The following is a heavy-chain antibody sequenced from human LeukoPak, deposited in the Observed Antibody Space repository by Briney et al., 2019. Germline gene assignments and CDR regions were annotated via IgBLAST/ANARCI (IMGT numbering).Heavy chain of an antibody. CDR1: GYTFTSYY. V-gene: IGHV1-46*01. CDR2: INPSGGST. D-gene: IGHD2-21*02. CDR3: ARGATRYCGGDCYHIDP. Sequence: ASVKVSCKASGYTFTSYYMHWVRQAPGQGLEWKGIINPSGGSTSYAQKFQGRVTMTRDTSTSTVYMELSSLRSEDTAVYYCARGATRYCGGDCYHIDPWGQGTLVTVSS. J-gene: IGHJ5*02.